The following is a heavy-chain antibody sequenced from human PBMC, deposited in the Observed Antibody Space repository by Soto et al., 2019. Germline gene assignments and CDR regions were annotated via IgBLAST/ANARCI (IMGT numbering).Heavy chain of an antibody. CDR2: IGSDTGT. Sequence: EVQVLESGGGLVQPGGSLRLSCAASGFTFSTYAMTWVRQAPEKGLEWVSSIGSDTGTYYADSVKGRFTISRDNSKNTLYLHMNSLRAEDTAIYHCAKGGIGETGGLDYWGQGSLVTVSS. J-gene: IGHJ4*02. CDR3: AKGGIGETGGLDY. CDR1: GFTFSTYA. V-gene: IGHV3-23*01. D-gene: IGHD1-26*01.